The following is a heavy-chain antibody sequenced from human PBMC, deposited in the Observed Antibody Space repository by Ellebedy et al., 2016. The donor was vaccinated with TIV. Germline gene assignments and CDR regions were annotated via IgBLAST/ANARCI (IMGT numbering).Heavy chain of an antibody. D-gene: IGHD2-15*01. V-gene: IGHV3-64D*06. CDR3: VKAGISMVAATPIVY. CDR1: GFTFSSYA. CDR2: ISSNGGST. J-gene: IGHJ4*02. Sequence: GESLKISXSASGFTFSSYAMHWVRQAPGKGLEYVSAISSNGGSTYYADSVKGRFTISRDNSKNTLYLQMSSLRAEDTAVYYCVKAGISMVAATPIVYWGQGTLVTVSS.